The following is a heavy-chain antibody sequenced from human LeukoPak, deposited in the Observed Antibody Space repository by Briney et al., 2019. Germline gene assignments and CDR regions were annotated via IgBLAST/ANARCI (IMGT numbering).Heavy chain of an antibody. CDR2: ISGSGGST. Sequence: GGSLRLSCAASGFTFSSYAMSWVRQAPGKGLEWVSAISGSGGSTYYADSVKGRFTFSRDNSKNTLYLQMNSLRAEDTAVYYCAKGHESYMSEWELPPLDYWGQGTLVTVSS. CDR1: GFTFSSYA. D-gene: IGHD1-26*01. V-gene: IGHV3-23*01. CDR3: AKGHESYMSEWELPPLDY. J-gene: IGHJ4*02.